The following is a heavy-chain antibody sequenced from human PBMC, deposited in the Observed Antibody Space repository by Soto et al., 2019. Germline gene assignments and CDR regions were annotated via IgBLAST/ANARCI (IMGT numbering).Heavy chain of an antibody. V-gene: IGHV4-4*07. CDR3: ARETVAGTDNWFDP. Sequence: NPSETLSLTCTVSGGSISTYYWNWIRQPAGKRLEWLGRIYTSGYTKYNPSLKSRVTMSLDTSKRQFSLKLSSVTAADTAVYYCARETVAGTDNWFDPWGQGILVTVSS. CDR2: IYTSGYT. CDR1: GGSISTYY. D-gene: IGHD6-19*01. J-gene: IGHJ5*02.